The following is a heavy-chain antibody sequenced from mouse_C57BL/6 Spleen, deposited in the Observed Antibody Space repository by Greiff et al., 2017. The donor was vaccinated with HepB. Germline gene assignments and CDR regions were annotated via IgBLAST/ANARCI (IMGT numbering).Heavy chain of an antibody. CDR3: ARRGHYFDY. CDR1: GYTFTSYW. CDR2: IDPSDSYT. J-gene: IGHJ2*01. Sequence: VKLQQPGAELVMPGASVKLSCKASGYTFTSYWMHWVKQRPGQGLEWIGEIDPSDSYTNYNQKFKGKSTLTVDKSSSTAYMQLSSLTSEDSAVYYCARRGHYFDYWGQGTTLTVSS. V-gene: IGHV1-69*01.